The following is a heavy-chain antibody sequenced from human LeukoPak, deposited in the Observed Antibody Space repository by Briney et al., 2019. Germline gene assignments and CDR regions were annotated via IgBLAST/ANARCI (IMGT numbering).Heavy chain of an antibody. J-gene: IGHJ4*02. Sequence: GGSLRLSCAASGFTFDDYGMSWVRQAPGKGLEWVSGINWNGGSTGYADSVKGRFTISRDNAKNSLYLHMNSLRAEDTALYYCARGRSGSYYSLFIGYWGQGTLVTVSS. CDR2: INWNGGST. D-gene: IGHD1-26*01. CDR3: ARGRSGSYYSLFIGY. V-gene: IGHV3-20*04. CDR1: GFTFDDYG.